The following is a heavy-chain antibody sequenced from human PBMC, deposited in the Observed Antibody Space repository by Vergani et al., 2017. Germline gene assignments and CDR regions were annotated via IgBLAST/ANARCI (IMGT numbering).Heavy chain of an antibody. CDR3: ARHEVLLWFGELLISAFDI. CDR1: GGTFSSYT. Sequence: QVQLVQSGAEVKKPGSSVKVSCKASGGTFSSYTISWVRQAPGQGLEWMGRIIPILGIANYAQKFQGRVTITADKSTSTAYMELSSLRSEDTAVYYCARHEVLLWFGELLISAFDIWGQGTMVTVSS. D-gene: IGHD3-10*01. J-gene: IGHJ3*02. CDR2: IIPILGIA. V-gene: IGHV1-69*02.